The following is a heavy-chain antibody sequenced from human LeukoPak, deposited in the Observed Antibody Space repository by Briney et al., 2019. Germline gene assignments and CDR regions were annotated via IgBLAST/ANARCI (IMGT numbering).Heavy chain of an antibody. CDR3: ARDSRLGEREDYYYYMDV. V-gene: IGHV1-2*02. CDR1: GYTFTAYY. D-gene: IGHD3-10*01. CDR2: INPNNGGT. Sequence: ASVKISCKASGYTFTAYYMHWVRQAPGQGREWMGRINPNNGGTNYAQKFQGRVTMTRDRSISTAYMEGSRLTSDDTAVYYCARDSRLGEREDYYYYMDVWGKGTTVTVSS. J-gene: IGHJ6*03.